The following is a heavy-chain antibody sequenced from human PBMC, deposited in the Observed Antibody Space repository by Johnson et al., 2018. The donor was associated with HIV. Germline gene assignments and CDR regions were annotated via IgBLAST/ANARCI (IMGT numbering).Heavy chain of an antibody. CDR1: GFTFSSYW. V-gene: IGHV3-7*01. CDR2: IKQDGSEK. Sequence: VQLVESGGGLVQPGGSLRLSCAASGFTFSSYWMSWVRQAPGKGLEWVANIKQDGSEKYYADSVKGRFTISRDNSKNTLYLQMNSLRAEDTAVYYCRVVTGAFDIWGQGTMVTVSS. J-gene: IGHJ3*02. CDR3: RVVTGAFDI. D-gene: IGHD4-23*01.